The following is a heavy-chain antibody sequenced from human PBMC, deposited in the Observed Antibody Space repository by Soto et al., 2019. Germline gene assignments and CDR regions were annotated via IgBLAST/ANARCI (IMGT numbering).Heavy chain of an antibody. D-gene: IGHD6-13*01. V-gene: IGHV6-1*01. CDR3: AIWGVRVAAAGTSSYYYGMDV. J-gene: IGHJ6*02. CDR1: GDSVSSNSAA. CDR2: TYYKSKWYN. Sequence: SQTLSLPCAVSGDSVSSNSAAWKWISQPPSRGLEWLGSTYYKSKWYNDYAVSVKSRITINPDTSNNHFSLQLNSVTPEDTAVYYCAIWGVRVAAAGTSSYYYGMDVWGQGTTVTVSS.